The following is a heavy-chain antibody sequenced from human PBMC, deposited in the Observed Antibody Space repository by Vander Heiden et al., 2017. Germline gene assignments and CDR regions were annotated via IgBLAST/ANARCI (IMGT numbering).Heavy chain of an antibody. CDR3: ARESSSGRGAHWFDP. CDR2: ISGYNGNT. J-gene: IGHJ5*02. D-gene: IGHD6-25*01. V-gene: IGHV1-18*01. Sequence: QAQLVQSGAEAKNPGASVKVPCKASGYTLSTYGISWVRRAPGQGPEWMGWISGYNGNTKYAQKRQGRITVTIDSSTDTAYMELRGLKSDDTAVYYCARESSSGRGAHWFDPWGQGTLVTVS. CDR1: GYTLSTYG.